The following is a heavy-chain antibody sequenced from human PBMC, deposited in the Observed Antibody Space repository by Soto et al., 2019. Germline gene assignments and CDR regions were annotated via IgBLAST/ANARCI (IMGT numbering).Heavy chain of an antibody. CDR1: GFTFSSYS. CDR3: VRDAGSWGY. D-gene: IGHD3-10*01. Sequence: EVQLVESGGGLVQPGATMRLSCVGSGFTFSSYSMDWVRQAPGKGLEWISYISSSSTTIHYADSVKCRFTISRDNAKNSLSLQMNSLRDEDTAIYYCVRDAGSWGYWGQGTLVTVSS. CDR2: ISSSSTTI. V-gene: IGHV3-48*02. J-gene: IGHJ4*02.